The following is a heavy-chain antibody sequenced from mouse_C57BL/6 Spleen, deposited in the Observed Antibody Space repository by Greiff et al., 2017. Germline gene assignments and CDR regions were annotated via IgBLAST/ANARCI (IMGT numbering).Heavy chain of an antibody. CDR1: GYTFTSYW. CDR3: ARSPYDYEDAMDY. CDR2: IYPGSGST. D-gene: IGHD2-4*01. J-gene: IGHJ4*01. V-gene: IGHV1-55*01. Sequence: VQLQQPGAELVKPGASVKMSCKASGYTFTSYWITWVKQRPGQGLEWIGDIYPGSGSTNYNEKFKSKATLTVDTSSSTAYMQLSSLTSEDSAVYYCARSPYDYEDAMDYRRQGTSDPVS.